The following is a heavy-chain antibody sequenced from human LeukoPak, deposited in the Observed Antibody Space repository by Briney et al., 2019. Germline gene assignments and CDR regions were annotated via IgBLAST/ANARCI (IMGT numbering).Heavy chain of an antibody. D-gene: IGHD4-23*01. CDR1: GGSISTTSYY. V-gene: IGHV4-39*07. J-gene: IGHJ4*02. CDR3: ARAGGLNYYGGFCEFGY. CDR2: IYYSGST. Sequence: PSETLSLTCTVSGGSISTTSYYWGWIRQPPGKGLEWIGSIYYSGSTFYNPSLKSRVTISLDTSKNQYSLKLSSVTAADTAVYYCARAGGLNYYGGFCEFGYWGQGTLVTVSS.